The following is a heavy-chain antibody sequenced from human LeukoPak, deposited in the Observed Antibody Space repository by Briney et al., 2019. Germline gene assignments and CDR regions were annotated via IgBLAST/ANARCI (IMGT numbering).Heavy chain of an antibody. CDR2: IYYSGST. J-gene: IGHJ4*02. Sequence: SQTLSLTCTVSAGSISSGSYYWGWLRQPPGKGLEWVGSIYYSGSTYYNPSLKSRVTISVDTSKIQFSLKLSSVTAADTAVYYCARLGGTGYIPYWGQGTLVTVSS. D-gene: IGHD6-13*01. CDR1: AGSISSGSYY. V-gene: IGHV4-39*01. CDR3: ARLGGTGYIPY.